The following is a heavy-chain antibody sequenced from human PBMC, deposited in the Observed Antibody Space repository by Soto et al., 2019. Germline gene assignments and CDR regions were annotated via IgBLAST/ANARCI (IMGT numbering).Heavy chain of an antibody. CDR3: AKVWQGGTTVMW. Sequence: PGGSLRLSCAASGFTFSRHAMSWVRQAPGKGLEWVSAISGSGGSTYYADSVKGRFTISRDNSKNTLYLQMSSLRAEDTAVYYCAKVWQGGTTVMWWGQGTLVTVSS. CDR2: ISGSGGST. D-gene: IGHD4-17*01. J-gene: IGHJ4*02. V-gene: IGHV3-23*01. CDR1: GFTFSRHA.